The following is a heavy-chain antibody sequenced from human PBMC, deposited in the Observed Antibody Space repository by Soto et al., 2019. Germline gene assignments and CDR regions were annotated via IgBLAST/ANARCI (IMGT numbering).Heavy chain of an antibody. V-gene: IGHV5-51*01. CDR3: ARRDMLTGYVYFDY. D-gene: IGHD3-9*01. J-gene: IGHJ4*02. CDR2: IYPDDSDT. Sequence: GESLKISCKGSGYRFTSYWISWVRQMPGKGLEWMGIIYPDDSDTRYSPSFQGHVTISADKSISTAYLQWSSLKASDSASYYCARRDMLTGYVYFDYWGQGTQVTVSS. CDR1: GYRFTSYW.